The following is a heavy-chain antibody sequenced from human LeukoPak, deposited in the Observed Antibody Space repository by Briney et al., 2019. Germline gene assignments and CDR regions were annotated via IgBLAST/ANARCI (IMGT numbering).Heavy chain of an antibody. CDR2: IYYSGST. J-gene: IGHJ5*02. Sequence: GSLRLSCTVSGGSVSSGSCYWSWIRQPPGKGLEWIGYIYYSGSTNYNPSLKSRVTISVDTSKNQFSLKLSSVTAADTAVYYCARCRHYYDSSGYYYRGYNWFDPWGQGTLVTVSS. D-gene: IGHD3-22*01. V-gene: IGHV4-61*01. CDR3: ARCRHYYDSSGYYYRGYNWFDP. CDR1: GGSVSSGSCY.